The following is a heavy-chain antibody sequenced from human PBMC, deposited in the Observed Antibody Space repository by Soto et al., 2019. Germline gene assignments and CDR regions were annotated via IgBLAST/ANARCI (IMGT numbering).Heavy chain of an antibody. CDR1: GFSFSSYA. J-gene: IGHJ4*02. V-gene: IGHV3-23*01. D-gene: IGHD1-20*01. CDR3: AKEYNWNDYVDF. Sequence: VGSLRLSCAASGFSFSSYAMSWVRQAPGKGLEWVSTMSGTSGTTYYADSVKGRFTISRDNSENTLFLQMNSLRAEDTAIYYCAKEYNWNDYVDFWGQGTPVTVSS. CDR2: MSGTSGTT.